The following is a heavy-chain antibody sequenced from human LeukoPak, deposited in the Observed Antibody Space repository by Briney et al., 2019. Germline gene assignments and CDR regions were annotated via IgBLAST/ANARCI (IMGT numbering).Heavy chain of an antibody. CDR1: GGTFSSYA. J-gene: IGHJ4*02. CDR2: IIPIFGTA. Sequence: GASVKVSCKASGGTFSSYAISWVRQAPGQGLEWMGGIIPIFGTANYAQKFQGRVTITTDESTSTAYMELSSLRSEDTAVYYCARVNQAYYDSSGYFDYWGQGTLVTVSS. D-gene: IGHD3-22*01. CDR3: ARVNQAYYDSSGYFDY. V-gene: IGHV1-69*05.